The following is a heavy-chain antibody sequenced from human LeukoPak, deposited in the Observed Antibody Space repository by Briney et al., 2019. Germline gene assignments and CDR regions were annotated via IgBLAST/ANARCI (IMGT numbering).Heavy chain of an antibody. J-gene: IGHJ2*01. CDR2: ISGSGGGT. D-gene: IGHD6-13*01. CDR1: GFTFNTYP. V-gene: IGHV3-23*01. Sequence: SGGSLRLSCAASGFTFNTYPMSWVRQAPGKGLEWVSVISGSGGGTYYADSVKGRFTISRDNAKNSLYLQMNSLRAEDTALYYCAKDIGTGGTGWYFDLWGRGTLVTVSS. CDR3: AKDIGTGGTGWYFDL.